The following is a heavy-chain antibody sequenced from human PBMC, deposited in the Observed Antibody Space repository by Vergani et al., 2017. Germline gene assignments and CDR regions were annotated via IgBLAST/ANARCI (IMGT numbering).Heavy chain of an antibody. V-gene: IGHV4-59*01. J-gene: IGHJ6*03. Sequence: QVQLQESGPGLVKPSETLSLTCTVSGGSISSYYWSWIRQPPGKGLEWIGYIYYSGSTNYNPSLKSRVTISVDTSKNQFSLKLSSVTAADTAVYYCARLPGGYSYGYYYYYYMDVWGGGTTVTVSS. D-gene: IGHD5-18*01. CDR3: ARLPGGYSYGYYYYYYMDV. CDR1: GGSISSYY. CDR2: IYYSGST.